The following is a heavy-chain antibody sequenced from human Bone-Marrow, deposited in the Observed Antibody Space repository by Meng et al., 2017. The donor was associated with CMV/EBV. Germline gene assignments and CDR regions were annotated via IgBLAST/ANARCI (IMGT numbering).Heavy chain of an antibody. Sequence: GESLKISCAASGFIFRDYWMHWVRQAPGEGLVWVARIIVAGADEPTTKYADFVRGRFTISRDNAASTLYLQMNSLRADDTAVYYCARSTASGTDDGDWGQGTLVTVSS. V-gene: IGHV3-74*01. CDR1: GFIFRDYW. CDR3: ARSTASGTDDGD. D-gene: IGHD3-10*01. CDR2: IIVAGADEPTT. J-gene: IGHJ4*02.